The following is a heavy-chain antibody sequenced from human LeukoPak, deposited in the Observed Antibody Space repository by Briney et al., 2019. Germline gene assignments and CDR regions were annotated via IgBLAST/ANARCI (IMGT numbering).Heavy chain of an antibody. CDR1: GGSVSSGSYY. CDR2: IYYSGST. J-gene: IGHJ4*02. V-gene: IGHV4-61*01. CDR3: ARGDMVRGVDY. D-gene: IGHD3-10*01. Sequence: SETLSLTCTVSGGSVSSGSYYWNWIRQPPGKGLEWIGYIYYSGSTNYNPSLKSRVTISVDTSKNQFSLKVSSVTAADTAVYYCARGDMVRGVDYWGQGTLVTVSS.